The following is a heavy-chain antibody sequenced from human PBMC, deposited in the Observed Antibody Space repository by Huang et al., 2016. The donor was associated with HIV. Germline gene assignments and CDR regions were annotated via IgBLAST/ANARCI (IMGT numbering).Heavy chain of an antibody. CDR2: IRPRSSFI. Sequence: EVQLVDSGGGLVKPGGSLRLSCAASGFSLDSFNMFWVRQTPAKGLQWVASIRPRSSFIEYADSVKGRFSISRDNAKNSLYLQMNSLRGEDTAVYYCVKDRGQQLSPFDSWGQGTLVTVSS. CDR3: VKDRGQQLSPFDS. D-gene: IGHD6-13*01. CDR1: GFSLDSFN. J-gene: IGHJ4*02. V-gene: IGHV3-21*01.